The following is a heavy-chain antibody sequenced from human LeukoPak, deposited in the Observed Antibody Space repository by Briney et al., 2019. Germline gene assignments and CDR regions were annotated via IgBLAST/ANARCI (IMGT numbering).Heavy chain of an antibody. CDR3: ARGYVWGTSPVRGPLDF. V-gene: IGHV4-59*01. CDR1: GGSTSSYY. Sequence: PSETLSLTCTVSGGSTSSYYWSWIRQSPGKGLEWIGYVYGSGSTSYNPSLRSRVFTSIDTSRNQFSLSLSSVTAADTAVYFCARGYVWGTSPVRGPLDFWGQGTLVTVSS. CDR2: VYGSGST. J-gene: IGHJ4*02. D-gene: IGHD3-16*01.